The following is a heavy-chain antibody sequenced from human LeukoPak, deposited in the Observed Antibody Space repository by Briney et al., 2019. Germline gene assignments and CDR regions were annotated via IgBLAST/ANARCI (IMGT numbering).Heavy chain of an antibody. Sequence: GGSLRLSCAASGFTFSSYVMYWVRQAPGKGLEWVAVISYDGSNKYYADSVKGRFTISRDNSKNTLYLQMNSLRAEDTAVYYCAKDQDILVYYFDYWGQGTLVTVSS. CDR1: GFTFSSYV. V-gene: IGHV3-30*04. J-gene: IGHJ4*02. D-gene: IGHD3-9*01. CDR2: ISYDGSNK. CDR3: AKDQDILVYYFDY.